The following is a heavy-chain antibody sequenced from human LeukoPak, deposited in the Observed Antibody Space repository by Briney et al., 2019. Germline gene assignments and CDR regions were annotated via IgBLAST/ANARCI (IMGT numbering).Heavy chain of an antibody. CDR1: GYTFTSYG. J-gene: IGHJ4*02. D-gene: IGHD1-1*01. CDR2: INPNSGGT. V-gene: IGHV1-2*02. CDR3: AILNSDRV. Sequence: ASVKVSCKASGYTFTSYGISWVRQAPGQGLEYMGWINPNSGGTNYAQIFQGRVTMTRDTSISTAYMELSRLRSDDTAVYYCAILNSDRVWGQGTLVTVSS.